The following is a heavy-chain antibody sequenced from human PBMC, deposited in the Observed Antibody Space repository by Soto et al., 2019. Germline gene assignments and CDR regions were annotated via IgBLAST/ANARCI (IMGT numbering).Heavy chain of an antibody. CDR1: GGSVSSGSYY. CDR3: ARISPGYAFDI. D-gene: IGHD3-10*01. J-gene: IGHJ3*02. CDR2: IYYSGST. V-gene: IGHV4-61*01. Sequence: PSETLSLTCTVSGGSVSSGSYYWSWIRQPPGKGLEWIGYIYYSGSTNYNPSLKSRVTISVDTSKNQFSLKLSSVTAADTAVYYCARISPGYAFDIWGQGTMVTVSS.